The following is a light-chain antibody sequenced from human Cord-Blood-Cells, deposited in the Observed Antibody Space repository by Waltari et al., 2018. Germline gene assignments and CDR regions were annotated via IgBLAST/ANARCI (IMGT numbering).Light chain of an antibody. V-gene: IGLV2-23*01. J-gene: IGLJ3*02. CDR3: CSYAGSSTWV. Sequence: QSSLTQPASVSGSPGQSITISCTGTISDVGRYNLVSWYHQHPGKAPKLMIYEGSKRPSGVSNRFSGSKSGNTASLTISGLQAEDEADYYCCSYAGSSTWVFGGGTKLTVL. CDR2: EGS. CDR1: ISDVGRYNL.